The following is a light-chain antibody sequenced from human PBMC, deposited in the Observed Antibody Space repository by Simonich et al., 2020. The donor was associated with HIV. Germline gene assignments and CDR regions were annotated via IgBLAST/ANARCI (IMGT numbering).Light chain of an antibody. V-gene: IGKV1-5*03. J-gene: IGKJ1*01. CDR1: QSISTY. CDR2: KAS. Sequence: DIQMTQSPSSLSASVGDRVTITCRASQSISTYLHWYQLKPGKAPKLLIYKASSLESGVPSRFSGSGSGTEFTLTISSLQPDDFATYYCQQYNSYWTFGQGTKVEIK. CDR3: QQYNSYWT.